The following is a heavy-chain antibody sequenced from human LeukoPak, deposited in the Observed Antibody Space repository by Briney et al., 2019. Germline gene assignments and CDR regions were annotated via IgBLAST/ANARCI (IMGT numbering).Heavy chain of an antibody. D-gene: IGHD6-19*01. J-gene: IGHJ4*02. CDR1: GYSISGGYH. V-gene: IGHV4-38-2*01. Sequence: SETLSLTCAVSGYSISGGYHWGWIRQPPGKGLEWIGIISHSGFTYYNPSLKSRVTLSVDTSKKQFSLMLNSVTAADTAVYYCASSPRGGAVAGHYYFDFWGQGTLVTVSS. CDR2: ISHSGFT. CDR3: ASSPRGGAVAGHYYFDF.